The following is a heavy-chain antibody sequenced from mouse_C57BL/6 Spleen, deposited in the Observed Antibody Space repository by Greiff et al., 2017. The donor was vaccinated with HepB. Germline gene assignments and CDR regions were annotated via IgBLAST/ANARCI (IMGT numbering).Heavy chain of an antibody. J-gene: IGHJ2*01. Sequence: VQLQQSGAELVKPGASVKLSCKASGYTFTEYTIHWVKQRSGQGLEWIGWFYPGSGRIKYNEKFKDKATLTADNSSSTAYMELSRLTSEDSAVYFCARHEEDYYGSSFFDYWGQGTTLTVSS. CDR2: FYPGSGRI. CDR3: ARHEEDYYGSSFFDY. V-gene: IGHV1-62-2*01. CDR1: GYTFTEYT. D-gene: IGHD1-1*01.